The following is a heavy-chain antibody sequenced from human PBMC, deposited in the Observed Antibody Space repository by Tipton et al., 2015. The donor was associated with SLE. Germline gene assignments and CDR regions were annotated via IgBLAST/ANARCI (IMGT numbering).Heavy chain of an antibody. D-gene: IGHD2-8*02. V-gene: IGHV4-31*03. CDR1: GGPISSGGYY. J-gene: IGHJ4*02. CDR3: ARDVGGYNTGWFPYYFDY. Sequence: TLSLTCTVSGGPISSGGYYWSWVRQLPGRGLEWIGSIFNGWNTYYTPSLKSRVTISVDTSKNQFSLKLSSVTAADTAVYYCARDVGGYNTGWFPYYFDYWGQGTLVTVSS. CDR2: IFNGWNT.